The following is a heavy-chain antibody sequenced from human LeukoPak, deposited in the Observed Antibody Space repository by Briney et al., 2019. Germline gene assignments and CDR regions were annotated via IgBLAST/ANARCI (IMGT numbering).Heavy chain of an antibody. D-gene: IGHD3-10*01. CDR1: GFTFSSYA. J-gene: IGHJ4*02. CDR2: ISYDGSNK. CDR3: ASGPRFGDY. V-gene: IGHV3-30*04. Sequence: GGSLRLSCAASGFTFSSYAMHWVRQAPGKGLEWVAVISYDGSNKYYADSVKGRFTISRDNAKNSLYLQMNSLRVEDTAVYYCASGPRFGDYWGQGTLVTVSS.